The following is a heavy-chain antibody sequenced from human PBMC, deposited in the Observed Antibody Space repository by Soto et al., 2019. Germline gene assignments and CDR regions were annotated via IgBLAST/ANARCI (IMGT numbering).Heavy chain of an antibody. V-gene: IGHV5-51*01. D-gene: IGHD3-10*01. CDR3: ATLGYFGSGNYYYKYGMDV. Sequence: EXLKISCKCSGYXFTSYLIGWVRHMPGKGLELFGIMHLGYSDTRYSPSFQVQVTISSDTSINTAYLQWSSLKASGTALYYCATLGYFGSGNYYYKYGMDVWGQGTTGTVSS. J-gene: IGHJ6*02. CDR2: MHLGYSDT. CDR1: GYXFTSYL.